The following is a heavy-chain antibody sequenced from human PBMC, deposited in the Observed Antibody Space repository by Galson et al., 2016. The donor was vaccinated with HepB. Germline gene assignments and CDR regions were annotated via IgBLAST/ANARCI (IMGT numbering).Heavy chain of an antibody. CDR3: ARDRGDGYNDIGY. CDR2: ISHTGTER. V-gene: IGHV3-30*04. J-gene: IGHJ4*02. D-gene: IGHD5-24*01. Sequence: SLRLSCAASGLTLSSYAIHWVRQAPGKGLESVAVISHTGTERYYADSVKGRFTISRDNSNNTIYLKMNSLRAEDTAVYYCARDRGDGYNDIGYWGQGTLVSVSS. CDR1: GLTLSSYA.